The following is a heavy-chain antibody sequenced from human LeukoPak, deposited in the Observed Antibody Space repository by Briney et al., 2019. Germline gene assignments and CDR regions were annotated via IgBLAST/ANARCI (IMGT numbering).Heavy chain of an antibody. J-gene: IGHJ4*02. D-gene: IGHD3-10*01. CDR1: GFTFSSYG. CDR3: ARDGTVRGVTHFDY. V-gene: IGHV3-33*01. Sequence: PGGSLRLSCAASGFTFSSYGMHWFRQAPGKGLEWVAVIWYDGSNKYYADSVKGRFTISGDTSKNTLYLQMNSLRAEDTAVYYCARDGTVRGVTHFDYWGQGTLVTVSS. CDR2: IWYDGSNK.